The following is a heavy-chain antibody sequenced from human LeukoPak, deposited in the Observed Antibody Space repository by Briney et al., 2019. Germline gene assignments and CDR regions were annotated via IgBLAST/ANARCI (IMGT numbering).Heavy chain of an antibody. Sequence: GGSLRLSCAASGFTFSSYAMSWVRQAPGKGLEWVSAISGSGGSTYYADSVKGRFTISRDNSKNALYLQMNSLRAEDTAVYYCAKVADTNYDYVWGINFDYWGQGTLVTVSS. D-gene: IGHD3-16*01. CDR2: ISGSGGST. J-gene: IGHJ4*02. CDR1: GFTFSSYA. V-gene: IGHV3-23*01. CDR3: AKVADTNYDYVWGINFDY.